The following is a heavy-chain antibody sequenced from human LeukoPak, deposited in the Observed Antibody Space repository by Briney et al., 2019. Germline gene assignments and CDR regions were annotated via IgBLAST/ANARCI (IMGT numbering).Heavy chain of an antibody. D-gene: IGHD2-2*01. V-gene: IGHV4-30-2*01. CDR2: INHSGST. J-gene: IGHJ6*02. CDR1: GGSISSGGYY. Sequence: SQTLSLTCTVSGGSISSGGYYWSWIRQPPGKGLEWIGEINHSGSTNYNPSLKSRVTISVDTSKNQFSLKLSSVTAADTAVYYCARRFKSLSTSSKYYYYYYGMDVWGQGTTVTVSS. CDR3: ARRFKSLSTSSKYYYYYYGMDV.